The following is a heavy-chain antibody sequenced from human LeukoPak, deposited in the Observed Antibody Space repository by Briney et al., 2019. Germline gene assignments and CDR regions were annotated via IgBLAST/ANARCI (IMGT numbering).Heavy chain of an antibody. CDR3: ARLSPVSMIVVSYWYFDL. J-gene: IGHJ2*01. CDR1: GFTFSNYA. V-gene: IGHV3-7*01. Sequence: GGSLRLSCAASGFTFSNYAMSWVRQAPGKGLEWVANIKPDGSEKSYVDSVKGRFTISRDNAESSLYLQMSSLRAEDTALYYCARLSPVSMIVVSYWYFDLWGRGTLVTVSS. D-gene: IGHD3-22*01. CDR2: IKPDGSEK.